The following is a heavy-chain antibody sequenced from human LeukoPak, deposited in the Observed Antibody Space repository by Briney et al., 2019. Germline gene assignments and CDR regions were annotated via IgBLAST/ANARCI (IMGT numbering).Heavy chain of an antibody. CDR2: IFHTEGT. CDR1: GASPRRGGDS. J-gene: IGHJ4*02. Sequence: SQTLSLTCAVSGASPRRGGDSRNWIRQPPRKGLEWIGYIFHTEGTYYNPSLRGRVTILLDKSKNQFSLTLHSMTAADTAVYFCARGLPFGELYFDSWGQGILVTVSS. CDR3: ARGLPFGELYFDS. V-gene: IGHV4-30-2*01. D-gene: IGHD3-10*01.